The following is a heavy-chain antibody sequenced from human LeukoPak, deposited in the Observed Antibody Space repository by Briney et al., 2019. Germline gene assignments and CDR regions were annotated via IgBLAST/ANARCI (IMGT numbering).Heavy chain of an antibody. J-gene: IGHJ6*02. CDR2: ITPMFGTA. CDR1: GGTFSSYA. D-gene: IGHD1-26*01. V-gene: IGHV1-69*13. Sequence: SVKVSCKASGGTFSSYAISWVRQAPGQGLEWMGGITPMFGTANYAQKFQGRVTITADESTSTAYMELSSLRSEDTAVYFCARDGGSFSYNMVVWGQGTTVTVSS. CDR3: ARDGGSFSYNMVV.